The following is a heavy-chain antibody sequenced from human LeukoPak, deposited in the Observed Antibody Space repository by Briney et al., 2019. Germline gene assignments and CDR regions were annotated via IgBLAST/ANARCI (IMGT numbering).Heavy chain of an antibody. CDR3: AKVGDSSGYSPLDY. D-gene: IGHD3-22*01. Sequence: GGSLRLSCAASGFTFSTYAMSWVRQAPGKGLEWVSGISGSDDSTYYADSVKGRFTISRDNSKNTLYLQMNSLRADDTAVYYCAKVGDSSGYSPLDYWGQGTLVSVSS. J-gene: IGHJ4*02. CDR2: ISGSDDST. CDR1: GFTFSTYA. V-gene: IGHV3-23*01.